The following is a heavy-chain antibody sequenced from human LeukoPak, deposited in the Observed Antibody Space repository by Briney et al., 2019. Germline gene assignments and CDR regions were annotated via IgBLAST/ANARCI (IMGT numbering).Heavy chain of an antibody. J-gene: IGHJ4*02. CDR3: ARGSKSITIFGVVNRGPFNY. V-gene: IGHV1-2*02. D-gene: IGHD3-3*01. CDR2: INPNSGGT. Sequence: VASVKVSCKASGYTFTGYYMHWVRQAPGQGLEWMGWINPNSGGTNYAQKSQGRVTMTRDTSISTAYMELSRLRSDDTAVYYCARGSKSITIFGVVNRGPFNYWGQGTLVTVSS. CDR1: GYTFTGYY.